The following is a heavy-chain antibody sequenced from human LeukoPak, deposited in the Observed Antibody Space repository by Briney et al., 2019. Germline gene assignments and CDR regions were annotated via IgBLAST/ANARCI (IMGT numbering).Heavy chain of an antibody. CDR3: ARAKNPYYYYYYMDF. Sequence: SETLSLTCAVSGYSISRDHYWVWTRQPPGKGLEYIGNIYRSGSSHYNPSLKSRVTISVDTSNNQFSLKLNSVTAADTAVYYCARAKNPYYYYYYMDFWGRGTTVTVSS. CDR2: IYRSGSS. CDR1: GYSISRDHY. J-gene: IGHJ6*03. V-gene: IGHV4-38-2*01.